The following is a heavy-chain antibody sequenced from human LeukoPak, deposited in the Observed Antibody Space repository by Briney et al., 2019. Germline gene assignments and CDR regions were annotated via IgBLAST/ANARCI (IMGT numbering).Heavy chain of an antibody. CDR3: AREGMDDILTGYYNYGRGSEIDY. D-gene: IGHD3-9*01. Sequence: SETLSLTCAVYGGSFSGYYWSWIRQPPGKGLEWIGEINHSGSTNYNPSLKSRVTISVDTSKNQFSLKLSSVTAADTAVYYCAREGMDDILTGYYNYGRGSEIDYWGQGTLVTVSS. CDR2: INHSGST. CDR1: GGSFSGYY. J-gene: IGHJ4*02. V-gene: IGHV4-34*01.